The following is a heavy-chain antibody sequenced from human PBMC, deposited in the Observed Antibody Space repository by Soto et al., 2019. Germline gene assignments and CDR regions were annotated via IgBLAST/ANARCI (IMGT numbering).Heavy chain of an antibody. CDR2: IYYSGST. V-gene: IGHV4-59*01. CDR1: GGSISSYY. D-gene: IGHD3-10*01. Sequence: ASETLSLTCTVSGGSISSYYRTWIRQSPGKGLEWIGYIYYSGSTNYNPSLKSRVTISVDTSKNQFSLKLSSVTAADTAVYYCARDRMGYSGSGRCVGLCHYYHGMDVWGQGTTVTVSS. CDR3: ARDRMGYSGSGRCVGLCHYYHGMDV. J-gene: IGHJ6*02.